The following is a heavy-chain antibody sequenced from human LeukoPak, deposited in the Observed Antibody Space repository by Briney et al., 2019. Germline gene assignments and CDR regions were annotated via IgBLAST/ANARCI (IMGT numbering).Heavy chain of an antibody. CDR1: GFTVSSNY. CDR2: IYSGGNT. J-gene: IGHJ6*03. V-gene: IGHV3-53*01. D-gene: IGHD5-24*01. CDR3: ARALHSYSYYIAV. Sequence: AGGSLRLSCAASGFTVSSNYTNWVRQAPGKGLEWVSVIYSGGNTYYADSVKGRFTISRDNSKNTLYLQMNSLRAEDTGVYYCARALHSYSYYIAVWGKGTTVTVSS.